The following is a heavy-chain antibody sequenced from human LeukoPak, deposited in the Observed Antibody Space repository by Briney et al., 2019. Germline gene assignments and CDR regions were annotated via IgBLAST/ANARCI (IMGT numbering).Heavy chain of an antibody. V-gene: IGHV1-46*01. CDR1: GYTLTSYY. D-gene: IGHD3-16*02. CDR2: INPSGTST. Sequence: ASVNVSCKASGYTLTSYYMHWVRQAPGQGLECMGIINPSGTSTTYAQKFQGRVTMTRDMSTTTDYMELSSLRSEDTAVYYCARDNSVGDIAWWFDPWGQGTLVTVSS. CDR3: ARDNSVGDIAWWFDP. J-gene: IGHJ5*02.